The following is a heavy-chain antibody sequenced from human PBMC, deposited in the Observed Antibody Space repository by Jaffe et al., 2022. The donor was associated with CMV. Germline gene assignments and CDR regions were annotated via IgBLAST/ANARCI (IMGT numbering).Heavy chain of an antibody. CDR2: INSDGSST. CDR1: GFTFSSYW. Sequence: EVQLVESGGGLVQPGGSLRLSCAASGFTFSSYWMHWVRQAPGKGLVWVSRINSDGSSTSYADSVKGRFTISRDNAKNTLYLQMNSLRAEDTAVYYCARSGNFDWLFLDYYYMDVWGKGTTVTVSS. CDR3: ARSGNFDWLFLDYYYMDV. V-gene: IGHV3-74*01. J-gene: IGHJ6*03. D-gene: IGHD3-9*01.